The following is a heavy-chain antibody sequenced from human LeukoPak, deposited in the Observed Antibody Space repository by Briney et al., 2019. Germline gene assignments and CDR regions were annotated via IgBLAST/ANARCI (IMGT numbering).Heavy chain of an antibody. Sequence: SETLSLTCDVSGGSTDSTNWWNWVRQPPGKGLEWIGEIHHDGRINYNPSLKSRVTLSVDKSKNQFSLRLNSVTAADTAMNYCARSHDHLWGNYPDYWGQGTLVTVSS. V-gene: IGHV4/OR15-8*01. J-gene: IGHJ4*02. CDR2: IHHDGRI. CDR3: ARSHDHLWGNYPDY. D-gene: IGHD3-16*02. CDR1: GGSTDSTNW.